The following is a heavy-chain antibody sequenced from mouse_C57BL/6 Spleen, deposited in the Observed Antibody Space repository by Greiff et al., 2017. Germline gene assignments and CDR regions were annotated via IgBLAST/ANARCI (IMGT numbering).Heavy chain of an antibody. Sequence: QVQLQQSGAELVKPGASVKLSCKASGYTFTSYWMQWVKQRPGQGLEWIGEIDPSDSYTNYNQKFKGKATLTVDTSSSTAYMQLSSLTSEDSAVYYCARRWSRLRDWYFDVWGTGTTVTVSS. D-gene: IGHD1-1*01. CDR3: ARRWSRLRDWYFDV. J-gene: IGHJ1*03. CDR2: IDPSDSYT. V-gene: IGHV1-50*01. CDR1: GYTFTSYW.